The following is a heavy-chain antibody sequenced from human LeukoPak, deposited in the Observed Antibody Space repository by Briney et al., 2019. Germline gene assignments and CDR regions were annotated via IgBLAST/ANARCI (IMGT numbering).Heavy chain of an antibody. Sequence: GGSLRLSCAASGFTFSNAWMSWVRQAPGKGLEWVSSISSSSSYIYYADSVKGRFTISRDNAKNSLYLQMNSLRAEDTAVYYCARVRSGHFDYWGQGTLVTVSS. J-gene: IGHJ4*02. V-gene: IGHV3-21*01. D-gene: IGHD3-3*01. CDR3: ARVRSGHFDY. CDR2: ISSSSSYI. CDR1: GFTFSNAW.